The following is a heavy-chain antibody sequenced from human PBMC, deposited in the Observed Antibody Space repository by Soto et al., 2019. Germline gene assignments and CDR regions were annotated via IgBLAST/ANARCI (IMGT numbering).Heavy chain of an antibody. D-gene: IGHD3-3*01. CDR1: GFTFTSSA. V-gene: IGHV1-58*01. CDR3: AAQGEEPKGVVIYYYYGMDV. Sequence: QMQLVQSGPEVKKPGTSVKVSCKASGFTFTSSAVQWVRQARGQRLEWIGWIVVGSGNTNYAQKFQERVTITRDMSXXTXYXVLSSLRSEDTAVYYCAAQGEEPKGVVIYYYYGMDVWGQGTTVTVSS. J-gene: IGHJ6*02. CDR2: IVVGSGNT.